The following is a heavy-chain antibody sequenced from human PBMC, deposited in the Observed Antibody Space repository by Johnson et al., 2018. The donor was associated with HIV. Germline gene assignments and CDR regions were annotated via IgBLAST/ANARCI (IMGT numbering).Heavy chain of an antibody. CDR1: GFTFSSYG. CDR2: IRYDGSNK. V-gene: IGHV3-30*02. D-gene: IGHD3-10*01. J-gene: IGHJ3*02. CDR3: AKDSKRLLWFGEFCDAFDI. Sequence: VQLVESGGGVVQPGRSLRLSCAASGFTFSSYGMHWVRQAPGKGLEWVAFIRYDGSNKYYGDSVKGRFSISRDNSKNTLYLQMNSLRAEDTAVYYCAKDSKRLLWFGEFCDAFDIWGQGTMVTVSS.